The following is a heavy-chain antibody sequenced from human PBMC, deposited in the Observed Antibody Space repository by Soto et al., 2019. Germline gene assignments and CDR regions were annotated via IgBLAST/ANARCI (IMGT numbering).Heavy chain of an antibody. CDR1: GFTFSSYG. D-gene: IGHD6-19*01. CDR2: IWYDGSNK. Sequence: QVQLVESGGGVVQPGRSLRLSCAASGFTFSSYGMHWVRQAPGKGLEWVAVIWYDGSNKYYADSVKGRFTISRDNSKNTLYLQMNSLRAEDTAVYYCARLAVAGDEFPYYGMDVWGQGTTVTVSS. V-gene: IGHV3-33*01. CDR3: ARLAVAGDEFPYYGMDV. J-gene: IGHJ6*02.